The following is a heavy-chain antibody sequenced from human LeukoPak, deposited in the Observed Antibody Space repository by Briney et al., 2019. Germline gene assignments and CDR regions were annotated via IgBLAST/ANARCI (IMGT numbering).Heavy chain of an antibody. V-gene: IGHV4-59*01. J-gene: IGHJ4*02. Sequence: PSETLSLTCTVSGGSIRSYYRNWIRQPPGKGLEWIGYIYYSGNTNYNPSLESRVTISIDTSKSQISLRLSSVTAADTAVYYCARSGRGTFTSYWTYFDFWGQGTLVTVSS. CDR1: GGSIRSYY. CDR3: ARSGRGTFTSYWTYFDF. D-gene: IGHD2/OR15-2a*01. CDR2: IYYSGNT.